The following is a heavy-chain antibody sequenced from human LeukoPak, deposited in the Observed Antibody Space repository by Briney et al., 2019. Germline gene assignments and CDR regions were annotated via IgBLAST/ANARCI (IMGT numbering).Heavy chain of an antibody. D-gene: IGHD2-15*01. Sequence: ASVKVSCKVSGYTLTELSMHWVRQAPGKGLEWMGGFDPEEGETIYAQKLQGRVTMTEDTSTDTAYMELSSLRSEDTAVCYCAIPPRGGFDIWGQGTMVTVSS. J-gene: IGHJ3*02. CDR3: AIPPRGGFDI. V-gene: IGHV1-24*01. CDR2: FDPEEGET. CDR1: GYTLTELS.